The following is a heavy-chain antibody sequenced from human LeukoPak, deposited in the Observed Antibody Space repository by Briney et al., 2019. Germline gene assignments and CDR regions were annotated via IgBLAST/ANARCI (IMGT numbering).Heavy chain of an antibody. CDR1: GFTFSSYW. CDR3: ARGEYGSAWPNIDC. Sequence: GGSLRLSCAASGFTFSSYWMHWVRQAPGKGLVWVSRINTDGSSTTYADSVKGRFTFSRDNAKNTLILQMNSLRTEDTAVYYCARGEYGSAWPNIDCWGQGTLVTVSS. CDR2: INTDGSST. J-gene: IGHJ4*02. V-gene: IGHV3-74*01. D-gene: IGHD6-19*01.